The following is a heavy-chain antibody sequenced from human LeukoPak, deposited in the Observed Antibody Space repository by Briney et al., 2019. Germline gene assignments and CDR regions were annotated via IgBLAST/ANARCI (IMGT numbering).Heavy chain of an antibody. Sequence: ASVKVSCKASGDTFTGYYMHWVRQAPGQGLEWMGWINPNGGGTNYAQKFQGRVTMTRDTSISTAYMELSSLRSEDTAVYYCATDLSYDNKGDYDYWGQGTLVTVSS. J-gene: IGHJ4*02. V-gene: IGHV1-2*02. CDR2: INPNGGGT. D-gene: IGHD5-12*01. CDR1: GDTFTGYY. CDR3: ATDLSYDNKGDYDY.